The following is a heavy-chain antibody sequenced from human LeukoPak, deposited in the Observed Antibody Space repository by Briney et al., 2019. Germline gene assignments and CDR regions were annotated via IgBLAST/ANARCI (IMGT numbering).Heavy chain of an antibody. CDR1: GGSISSYY. Sequence: PSETLSLTCTVSGGSISSYYWSWIRQPPGKGLEWIGYIYYSGSTNYNPPLKSRVTISVDTSKNQFSLKLSSVTAADTAVYYCVRQCSSASCYNLSYHGVDVWGQGTTVTVSS. CDR2: IYYSGST. V-gene: IGHV4-59*08. CDR3: VRQCSSASCYNLSYHGVDV. J-gene: IGHJ6*02. D-gene: IGHD2-2*02.